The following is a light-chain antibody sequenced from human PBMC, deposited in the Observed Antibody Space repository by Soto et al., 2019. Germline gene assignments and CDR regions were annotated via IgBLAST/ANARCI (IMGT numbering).Light chain of an antibody. CDR1: QSFSSTY. V-gene: IGKV3-20*01. CDR3: QNDGSSTIT. Sequence: EIVLTQSPGTLSLSPGERATLSCRASQSFSSTYLAWYQQKPGQAPSLLVYGASNRATGIPDRFSGFGSGTDFTLGIRSPQPEDCAVYLCQNDGSSTITFGQGTRLEIK. J-gene: IGKJ5*01. CDR2: GAS.